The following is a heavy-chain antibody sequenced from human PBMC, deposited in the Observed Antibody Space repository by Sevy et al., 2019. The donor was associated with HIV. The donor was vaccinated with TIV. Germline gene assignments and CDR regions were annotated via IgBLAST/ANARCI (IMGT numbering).Heavy chain of an antibody. V-gene: IGHV3-15*01. CDR2: IKSKTDGGTT. CDR3: TTDPQGYCSSTSCAVHY. Sequence: GGSLRLSCAASGFTFSNAWMSWVRQAPGKGLEWVGRIKSKTDGGTTDYAAPVKGRFTISRDDSKNTLYLQMNSLKTEDTAVYYCTTDPQGYCSSTSCAVHYWGQGALVTVSS. J-gene: IGHJ4*02. CDR1: GFTFSNAW. D-gene: IGHD2-2*01.